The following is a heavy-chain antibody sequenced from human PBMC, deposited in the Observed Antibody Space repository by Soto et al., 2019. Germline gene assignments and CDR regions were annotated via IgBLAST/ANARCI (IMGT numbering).Heavy chain of an antibody. J-gene: IGHJ4*02. D-gene: IGHD3-10*01. CDR2: IVPIYRTA. CDR1: GGTFSSYR. Sequence: TCKASGGTFSSYRINWVRQAPGQGLEWVGGIVPIYRTADYAQKSQGRVTITADESARTSYMELRSLKSQDTAVYYCVRDSGAKLSRSWGQGTLVTVSS. CDR3: VRDSGAKLSRS. V-gene: IGHV1-69*01.